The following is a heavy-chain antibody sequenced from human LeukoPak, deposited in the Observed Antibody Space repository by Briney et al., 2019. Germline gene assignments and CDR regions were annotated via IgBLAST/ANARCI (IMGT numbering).Heavy chain of an antibody. CDR1: GYTFTSYY. D-gene: IGHD2-21*02. CDR3: ARDGAYCGGDCSGADY. Sequence: ASVKVSCKASGYTFTSYYMHWVRQAPGQGLEWMGIINPSGGSTSYAQKFQGRVTMTRATATSTVYMELSSLRSEDTAVYYCARDGAYCGGDCSGADYWGQGTLVTVSS. CDR2: INPSGGST. J-gene: IGHJ4*02. V-gene: IGHV1-46*01.